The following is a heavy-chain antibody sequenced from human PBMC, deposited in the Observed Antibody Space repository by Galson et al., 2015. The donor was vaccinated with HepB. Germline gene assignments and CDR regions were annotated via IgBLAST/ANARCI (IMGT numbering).Heavy chain of an antibody. CDR2: ISGDGTRQ. CDR1: GFIFDTFG. V-gene: IGHV3-33*08. J-gene: IGHJ4*02. Sequence: SLRLSCAASGFIFDTFGMHWVRQGPDKRLECVAVISGDGTRQYYVDSVKGRFTISRDNSKNTVYLQMSSLRADDTGVYYCARDDSAKKIVDLPGAMKYWGQGILVTVSS. D-gene: IGHD2/OR15-2a*01. CDR3: ARDDSAKKIVDLPGAMKY.